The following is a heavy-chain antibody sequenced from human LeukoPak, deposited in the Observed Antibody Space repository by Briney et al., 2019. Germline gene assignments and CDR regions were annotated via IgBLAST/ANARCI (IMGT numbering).Heavy chain of an antibody. CDR3: ARWYNWNDEDAFDI. D-gene: IGHD1-20*01. Sequence: GRSLRLSCAASGFTFSDYYMSWIRQAPGKGLEWVSYISSSGSTIYYADSVKGRFTISRDNAKNSLYLQMNSLRAEDTAVYYCARWYNWNDEDAFDIWGQGTMVTVSS. CDR1: GFTFSDYY. CDR2: ISSSGSTI. J-gene: IGHJ3*02. V-gene: IGHV3-11*01.